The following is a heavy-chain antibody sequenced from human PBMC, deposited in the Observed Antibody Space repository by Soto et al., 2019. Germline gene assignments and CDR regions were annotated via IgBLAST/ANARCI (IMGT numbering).Heavy chain of an antibody. Sequence: PSETLSLTCTVSGGSISSYYWSWIRQPPGKGLEWIGYIYYLGRTNHNSSLKSRITMSIDTSKNQFSLKLSSVTAADTAIYYCARDPVGVTHFDYWGQGAPVTVSS. D-gene: IGHD1-26*01. CDR1: GGSISSYY. J-gene: IGHJ4*02. CDR2: IYYLGRT. CDR3: ARDPVGVTHFDY. V-gene: IGHV4-59*01.